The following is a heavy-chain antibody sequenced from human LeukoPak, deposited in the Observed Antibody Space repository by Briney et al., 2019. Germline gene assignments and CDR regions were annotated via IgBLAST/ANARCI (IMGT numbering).Heavy chain of an antibody. D-gene: IGHD3-3*01. CDR3: ARVGDDFWSGYGYYFDY. V-gene: IGHV3-48*03. J-gene: IGHJ4*02. CDR2: ISSSGSTI. CDR1: GFTFSSYE. Sequence: PGGSLRLSCAASGFTFSSYEMNWVRQAPGKGLEWVSYISSSGSTIYYADSVKGRFTISRDNAKNSLYLQMNSLRAEDTAVYYCARVGDDFWSGYGYYFDYWGQGTLVTVSS.